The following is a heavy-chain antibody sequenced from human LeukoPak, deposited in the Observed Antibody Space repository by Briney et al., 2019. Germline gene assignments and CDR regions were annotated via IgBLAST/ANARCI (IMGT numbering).Heavy chain of an antibody. J-gene: IGHJ6*03. CDR2: IYHSGST. Sequence: SETLSLTCTVSGYSISSGYYWGWIRQPPGKGLEWIGCIYHSGSTYYNPSLKSRVTISVDTSKNQFSLKLSSVTAADTAVYYCAGRGQRYDYYYYYMDVWGKGTTVTVSS. D-gene: IGHD5-24*01. CDR3: AGRGQRYDYYYYYMDV. CDR1: GYSISSGYY. V-gene: IGHV4-38-2*02.